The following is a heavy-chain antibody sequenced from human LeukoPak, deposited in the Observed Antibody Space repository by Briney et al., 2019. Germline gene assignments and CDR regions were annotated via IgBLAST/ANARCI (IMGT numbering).Heavy chain of an antibody. CDR1: GFTFSNAW. J-gene: IGHJ4*02. CDR2: ISSSSSYI. CDR3: AREVGATNFDY. Sequence: GGSLRLSCAASGFTFSNAWMSWVRQAPGKGLEWVSSISSSSSYIYYADSVKGRFTISRGNAKNSLYLQMNSLRAEDTAVYYCAREVGATNFDYWGQGTLVTVSS. V-gene: IGHV3-21*01. D-gene: IGHD1-26*01.